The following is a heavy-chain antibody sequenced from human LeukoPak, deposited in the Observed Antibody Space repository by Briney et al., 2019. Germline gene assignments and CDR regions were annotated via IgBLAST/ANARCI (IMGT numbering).Heavy chain of an antibody. CDR2: INPSGGST. J-gene: IGHJ4*02. V-gene: IGHV1-46*01. Sequence: ASVKVSCKASGCTFTSYYMHWVRQAPGQGLEWMGIINPSGGSTSDAQKFQDRVTMTRDTSTSTVYMELSSLRSEDTAVYYCARDYCSGGSCYFDYWGQGTLVTVSS. D-gene: IGHD2-15*01. CDR3: ARDYCSGGSCYFDY. CDR1: GCTFTSYY.